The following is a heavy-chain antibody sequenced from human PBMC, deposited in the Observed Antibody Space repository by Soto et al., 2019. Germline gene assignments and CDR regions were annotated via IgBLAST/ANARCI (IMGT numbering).Heavy chain of an antibody. D-gene: IGHD3-3*01. J-gene: IGHJ6*02. CDR3: ARRGRFLEWIYGMDV. Sequence: EVQLVQSGAEVKKPGESLKISCKGSGYSFTSYWIGWVRQMPGKGLEWMGIIYPGDSDTRYSPSFQGQVTISANKSISTAHLQWSSLKASDTAMYYCARRGRFLEWIYGMDVWGQGTTVTVSS. CDR1: GYSFTSYW. CDR2: IYPGDSDT. V-gene: IGHV5-51*01.